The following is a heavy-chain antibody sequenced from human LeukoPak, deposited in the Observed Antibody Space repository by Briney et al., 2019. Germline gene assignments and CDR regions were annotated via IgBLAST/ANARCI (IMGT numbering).Heavy chain of an antibody. Sequence: GGSLRLSCSASGFSFSDYDMNWVCQAPGTGLEWVSAISGRSSHIYYGESVKGRFTISRDNAKNSLYLQMDSLGVEDTAVYYCGRAFPPLRTSSAGDLWGQGTLVIVSS. CDR2: ISGRSSHI. V-gene: IGHV3-21*01. D-gene: IGHD3-16*01. CDR3: GRAFPPLRTSSAGDL. J-gene: IGHJ1*01. CDR1: GFSFSDYD.